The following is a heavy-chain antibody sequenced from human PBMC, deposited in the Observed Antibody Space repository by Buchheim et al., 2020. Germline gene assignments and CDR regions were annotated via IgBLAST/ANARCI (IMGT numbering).Heavy chain of an antibody. D-gene: IGHD6-6*01. Sequence: QVQLVESGGGVVQPGRSLRLSCAASGFTFSSYGMHWVRQAPGKGLEWVAVLWYDGSNKYYADSVKGRFPTSRDNSKNTLYLQMNSLRAEDTAVYYCARGRKPRSYSSSLDYWGQGTL. V-gene: IGHV3-33*01. CDR3: ARGRKPRSYSSSLDY. CDR1: GFTFSSYG. CDR2: LWYDGSNK. J-gene: IGHJ4*02.